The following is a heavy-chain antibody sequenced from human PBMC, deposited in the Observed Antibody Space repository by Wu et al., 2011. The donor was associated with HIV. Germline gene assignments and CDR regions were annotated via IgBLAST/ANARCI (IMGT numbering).Heavy chain of an antibody. D-gene: IGHD5-24*01. CDR2: MNPSRGNT. V-gene: IGHV1-8*02. J-gene: IGHJ4*02. Sequence: QVQLVQSGTEVEKPGASVKVSCKASGYSFFSYDITWVRQAPGQGLEWMGWMNPSRGNTGYAQKFQGRVSMTRNTATSTAYLELGILTSDDTAIYYCARALNGYNWDWGQGTLGHSLL. CDR1: GYSFFSYD. CDR3: ARALNGYNWD.